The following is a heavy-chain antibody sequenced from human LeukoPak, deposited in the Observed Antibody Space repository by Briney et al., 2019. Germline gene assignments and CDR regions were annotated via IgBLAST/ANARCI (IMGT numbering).Heavy chain of an antibody. CDR3: ARGAGGDY. CDR1: GFTFSSYW. J-gene: IGHJ4*02. CDR2: IDHDGREK. V-gene: IGHV3-7*05. Sequence: GGSLRLSCAASGFTFSSYWMTWVRQAPGKGLEWVANIDHDGREKYYVDSVKGRFTISRDNAKNPLFLQMNSLRAEDTAVYYCARGAGGDYWGQGTLVTVSS.